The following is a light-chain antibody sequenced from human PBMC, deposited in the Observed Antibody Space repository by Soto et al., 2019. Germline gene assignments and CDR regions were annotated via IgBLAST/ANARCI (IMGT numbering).Light chain of an antibody. Sequence: EILMPQYPAPLSVSPGERATLSCRASQSVSSNLAWYHLKPGQAPRLLISGASTRATGIPARFSGSGSGTEFTITISSLQSEDIAVYYCQQYNNWPVTCGQGTKVDIK. CDR2: GAS. V-gene: IGKV3-15*01. CDR1: QSVSSN. CDR3: QQYNNWPVT. J-gene: IGKJ1*01.